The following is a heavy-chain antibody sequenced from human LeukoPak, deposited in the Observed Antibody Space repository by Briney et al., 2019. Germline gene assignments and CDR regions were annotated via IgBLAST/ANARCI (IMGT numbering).Heavy chain of an antibody. V-gene: IGHV1-2*02. CDR2: INPNSGGT. J-gene: IGHJ6*03. CDR3: ARDSRTTSVPHYFYYYMDV. Sequence: ASVKVSCKASGYTFTGYYIHWVRQAPGQGLEWMGWINPNSGGTYYAQKFQGRATLTRDTSISTAYMELNRLTSDDTAVFYCARDSRTTSVPHYFYYYMDVWGKGTTVTVSS. CDR1: GYTFTGYY. D-gene: IGHD2-2*01.